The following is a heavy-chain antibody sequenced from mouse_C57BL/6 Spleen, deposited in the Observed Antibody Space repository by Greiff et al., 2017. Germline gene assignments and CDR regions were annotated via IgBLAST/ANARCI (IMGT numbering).Heavy chain of an antibody. Sequence: QVQLKESGAELVKPGASVKISCKASGYAFSSYWMNWVKQRPGKGLEWIGQIYPGDGDTNYNGKFKGKATLTADKSSSTVYMQLSSLTSEDSAVYFCARGAYYGSSYGYAMDYWGQGTSVTVSS. J-gene: IGHJ4*01. D-gene: IGHD1-1*01. CDR3: ARGAYYGSSYGYAMDY. CDR2: IYPGDGDT. CDR1: GYAFSSYW. V-gene: IGHV1-80*01.